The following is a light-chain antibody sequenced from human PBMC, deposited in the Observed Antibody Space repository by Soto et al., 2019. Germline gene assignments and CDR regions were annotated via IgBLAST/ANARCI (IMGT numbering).Light chain of an antibody. Sequence: EIVLTQSPGILSLSPGERATLSCRASQSVSRYLIWFQQKPGQAPRLLIYGASSRATGIPDRFSGSGSGTDFTLTISRLEPEDFAVFYCLQYGSSPYTVGQGTKLEIK. CDR1: QSVSRY. CDR2: GAS. CDR3: LQYGSSPYT. J-gene: IGKJ2*01. V-gene: IGKV3-20*01.